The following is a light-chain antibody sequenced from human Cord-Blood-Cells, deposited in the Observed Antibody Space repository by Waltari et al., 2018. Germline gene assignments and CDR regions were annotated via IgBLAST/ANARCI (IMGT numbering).Light chain of an antibody. V-gene: IGKV1-39*01. CDR1: QSISSY. Sequence: DIQMTQSPSSLSASVGDRVTITCRASQSISSYLNWYQQKPGKAPKLLIYAASSLQSGVPSRFSGSGSGTDFTLTISSLQPEDVATYYGQQSYRTPRTFGQGTKVEIK. CDR3: QQSYRTPRT. CDR2: AAS. J-gene: IGKJ1*01.